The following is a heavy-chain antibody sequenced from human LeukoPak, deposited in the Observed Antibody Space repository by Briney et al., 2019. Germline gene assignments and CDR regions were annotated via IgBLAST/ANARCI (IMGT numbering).Heavy chain of an antibody. J-gene: IGHJ4*02. CDR1: GGSISSYY. CDR3: ARHGFRWELQLYYFDY. CDR2: IYTSGST. V-gene: IGHV4-4*09. D-gene: IGHD1-26*01. Sequence: SETLSLTCTVSGGSISSYYWSWIRQPPGKGLEWIGYIYTSGSTNYNPSLKSRVTISVDTSKNQSSLKLSSVTAADTAVYYCARHGFRWELQLYYFDYWGQGTLVTVSS.